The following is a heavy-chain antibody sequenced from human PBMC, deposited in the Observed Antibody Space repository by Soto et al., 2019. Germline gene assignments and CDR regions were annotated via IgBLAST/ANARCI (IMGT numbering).Heavy chain of an antibody. CDR3: ARDRGKVWVDY. CDR2: ISTRGSTI. J-gene: IGHJ4*02. D-gene: IGHD3-16*01. Sequence: QVHLVESGGGLVKPGGSLRLSCTASGFTFSDFHMNWIRQAPGRGLEWISYISTRGSTIHYVDSVKGRFTISRDNAKXSXYXXXXXXXAEDTAVXXXARDRGKVWVDYWAREPWSPSPQ. CDR1: GFTFSDFH. V-gene: IGHV3-11*01.